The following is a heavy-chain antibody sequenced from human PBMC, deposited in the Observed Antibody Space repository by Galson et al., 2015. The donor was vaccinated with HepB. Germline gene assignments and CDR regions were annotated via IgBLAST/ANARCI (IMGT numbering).Heavy chain of an antibody. CDR2: ISSSGSST. J-gene: IGHJ4*02. D-gene: IGHD3-16*01. Sequence: SLRLSCAASGFTFRGHAMNWVRQAPGKGLEWVSTISSSGSSTYYADSVKGRFTISRDNSKNTPYLQANSLRAEDTAVYYCAKDGPSVWGYFEYWGQGTLVSVSS. CDR3: AKDGPSVWGYFEY. CDR1: GFTFRGHA. V-gene: IGHV3-23*01.